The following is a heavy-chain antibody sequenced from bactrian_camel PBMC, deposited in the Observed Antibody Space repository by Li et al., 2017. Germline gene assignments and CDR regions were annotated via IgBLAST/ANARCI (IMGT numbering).Heavy chain of an antibody. Sequence: DVQLVESGGGLVQPGGSLRLSCAASAPTPIAHCMAWFRQAPGKEREGVARIATGSGNTYYDRSVKGRFTISQDNAKNTVYLQMNSLKPEDTAMYYCAGSWDVSAKWALESMTRPDFGYWGQGTQVTVS. CDR1: APTPIAHC. V-gene: IGHV3S40*01. CDR3: AGSWDVSAKWALESMTRPDFGY. J-gene: IGHJ6*01. CDR2: IATGSGNT. D-gene: IGHD2*01.